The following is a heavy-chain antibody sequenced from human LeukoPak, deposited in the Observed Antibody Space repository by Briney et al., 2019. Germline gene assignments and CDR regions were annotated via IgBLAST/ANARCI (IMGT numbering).Heavy chain of an antibody. Sequence: PSETLSLTCAVYGGSFSGYYWSWIRQPPGKGLEWIGEINHSGSTNYNPSLKSRVTISVDTSKNQFSLKLSSVTAADTAVYYCARDARIVVVIGYYYYGMDVWGQGTTVTASS. J-gene: IGHJ6*02. CDR2: INHSGST. D-gene: IGHD3-22*01. V-gene: IGHV4-34*01. CDR1: GGSFSGYY. CDR3: ARDARIVVVIGYYYYGMDV.